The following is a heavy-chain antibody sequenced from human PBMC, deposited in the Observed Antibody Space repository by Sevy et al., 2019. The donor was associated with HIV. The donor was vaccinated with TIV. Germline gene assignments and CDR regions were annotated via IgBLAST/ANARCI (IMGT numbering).Heavy chain of an antibody. Sequence: GGSLRLSCAASGFTFSSYAMSWVRQAPGKGLEWVSAISGSGGSTYYADSVKGRFTISRDNSKNTLYLQMNSLRAEDTDVYYCAKGNYDFWSGYEEYFDYWGQGTLVTVSS. CDR3: AKGNYDFWSGYEEYFDY. CDR1: GFTFSSYA. D-gene: IGHD3-3*01. CDR2: ISGSGGST. V-gene: IGHV3-23*01. J-gene: IGHJ4*02.